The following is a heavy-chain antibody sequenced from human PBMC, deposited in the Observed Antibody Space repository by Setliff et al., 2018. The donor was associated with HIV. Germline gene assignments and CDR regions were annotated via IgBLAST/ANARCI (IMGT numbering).Heavy chain of an antibody. CDR2: IKSNNDGGTR. CDR3: ARPRTYCSGGSCYLGPDY. V-gene: IGHV3-15*01. CDR1: GFTFSTAW. D-gene: IGHD2-15*01. Sequence: GGSLRLSCVASGFTFSTAWMSWVRQAPGKGLEWVGRIKSNNDGGTRDYTAPVKGRFTISRDNSKDTLYLQMNSLRAEDTAVYYCARPRTYCSGGSCYLGPDYWGQGTLVTVS. J-gene: IGHJ4*02.